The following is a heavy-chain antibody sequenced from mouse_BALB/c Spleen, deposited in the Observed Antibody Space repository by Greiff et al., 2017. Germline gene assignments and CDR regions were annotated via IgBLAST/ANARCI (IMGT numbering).Heavy chain of an antibody. V-gene: IGHV1-7*01. J-gene: IGHJ4*01. CDR1: GYTFTSYW. CDR3: ARLGGYYDYAMDY. D-gene: IGHD2-3*01. CDR2: INPSTGYT. Sequence: QVQLQQSGAELAKPGASVKMSCKASGYTFTSYWMHWVKQRPGQGLEWIGYINPSTGYTEYNQKFKDKATLTADKSSSTAYMQLSSLTSEDSAVYYCARLGGYYDYAMDYWGQGTSVTVSS.